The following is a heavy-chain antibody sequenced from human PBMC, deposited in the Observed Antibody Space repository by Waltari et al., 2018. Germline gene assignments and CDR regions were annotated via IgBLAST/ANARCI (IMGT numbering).Heavy chain of an antibody. Sequence: QVQLVQSGAEVKKPGASVKVSCKASGYTFTSYYMHWVRQAPGQGLEWMGIINPSGGSTSYAQKFQGRVTMTRDTSTSTVYMELSSLRSEDTAVYYCARDLPSGGYDFWSGYFGAFDIWGQGTMVTVSS. D-gene: IGHD3-3*01. V-gene: IGHV1-46*01. CDR3: ARDLPSGGYDFWSGYFGAFDI. J-gene: IGHJ3*02. CDR2: INPSGGST. CDR1: GYTFTSYY.